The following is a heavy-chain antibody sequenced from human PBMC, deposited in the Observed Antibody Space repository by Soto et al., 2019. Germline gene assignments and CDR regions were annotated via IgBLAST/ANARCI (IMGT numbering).Heavy chain of an antibody. D-gene: IGHD3-10*01. CDR1: GFTFSGSA. V-gene: IGHV3-73*02. Sequence: EVQLVESGGGLVQPGGSLKLSCAASGFTFSGSAMHWVRQASGKGLEWVGRIRSKANNYATAYAASVKGRFTISRDDSKNTAYLQMNSLKAEDTAVYYCTRPRAEGGQGTLVTVSS. J-gene: IGHJ4*02. CDR3: TRPRAE. CDR2: IRSKANNYAT.